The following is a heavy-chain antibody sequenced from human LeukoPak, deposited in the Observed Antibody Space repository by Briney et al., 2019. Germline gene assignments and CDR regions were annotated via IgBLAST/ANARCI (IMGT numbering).Heavy chain of an antibody. CDR2: ISHDGSNK. CDR1: RFTFSSYA. V-gene: IGHV3-30-3*01. J-gene: IGHJ4*02. D-gene: IGHD2-15*01. CDR3: ASLRYSGGSCHGVDY. Sequence: GGSLRLSCVASRFTFSSYAIHWVRQAPGKGLEWVAVISHDGSNKYYADSAKGRFTISRDNSKNTLYLQMNSLRAEDTAVYYCASLRYSGGSCHGVDYWGQGTLVTVSS.